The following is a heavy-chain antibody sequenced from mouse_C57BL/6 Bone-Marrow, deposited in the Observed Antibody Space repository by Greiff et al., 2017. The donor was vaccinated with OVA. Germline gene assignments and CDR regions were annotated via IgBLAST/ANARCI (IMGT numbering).Heavy chain of an antibody. CDR2: IYPGDGDT. V-gene: IGHV1-82*01. J-gene: IGHJ2*01. CDR1: GYAFSSSW. Sequence: QVQLKESGPELVKPGASVKISCKASGYAFSSSWMNWVKQRPGKGLEWIGRIYPGDGDTNYNGKFKGKATLTADKSSSTAYMQLSSLTSEDSAVYFCARAGYYYGSGYFDYWGKGTTLTVSS. CDR3: ARAGYYYGSGYFDY. D-gene: IGHD1-1*01.